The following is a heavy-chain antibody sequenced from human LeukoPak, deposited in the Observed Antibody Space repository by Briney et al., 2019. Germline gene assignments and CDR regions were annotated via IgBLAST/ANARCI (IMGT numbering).Heavy chain of an antibody. V-gene: IGHV3-48*02. D-gene: IGHD6-13*01. CDR3: ARVRSSSWYVYFDY. CDR1: GFTFSIYN. Sequence: PGGSLRLSCAASGFTFSIYNMNWVRQAPGKGLEWVSYISSSTTIYYADSVRGRFTISRDNAKNSLYLQMNSLRDEDTAVYSCARVRSSSWYVYFDYWGQGTLVTVSS. CDR2: ISSSTTI. J-gene: IGHJ4*02.